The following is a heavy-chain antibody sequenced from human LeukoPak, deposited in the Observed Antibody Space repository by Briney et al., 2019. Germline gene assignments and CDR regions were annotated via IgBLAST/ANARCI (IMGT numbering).Heavy chain of an antibody. Sequence: SETLSLSCAVSEGSFHGYYWIWLRQPPGGRLEWVGQINYSGSATYTPHPESRVTISFDATRTKFPRMVKSVTAAYTAVYFCARSLLCPTRSFDIWGQGTVVTVSS. CDR3: ARSLLCPTRSFDI. V-gene: IGHV4-34*01. J-gene: IGHJ3*02. D-gene: IGHD2/OR15-2a*01. CDR2: INYSGSA. CDR1: EGSFHGYY.